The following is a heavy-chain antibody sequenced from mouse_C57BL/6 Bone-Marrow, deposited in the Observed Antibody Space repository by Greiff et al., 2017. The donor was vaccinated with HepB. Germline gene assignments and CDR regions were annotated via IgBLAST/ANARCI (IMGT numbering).Heavy chain of an antibody. Sequence: VQLQQSGPGLVKPSQSLSLTCSVTGYSITSGYYWNWIRQFPGNKLEWMGYISYDGSNNYNPSLKNRISITRDTSKNQFFLKLNSVTTEYTATYYCARRYDGSRGFAYWGQGTLVTVSA. CDR3: ARRYDGSRGFAY. CDR2: ISYDGSN. J-gene: IGHJ3*01. V-gene: IGHV3-6*01. D-gene: IGHD1-1*01. CDR1: GYSITSGYY.